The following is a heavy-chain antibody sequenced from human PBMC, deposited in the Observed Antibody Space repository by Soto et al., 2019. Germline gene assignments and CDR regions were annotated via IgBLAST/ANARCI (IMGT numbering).Heavy chain of an antibody. Sequence: VGSLRLSCASSVFTFSSYAMSWVRQAPGKGLEWVSAISGSGVSTNYADSVKGRFTISRDNSKNTLYLQMNSLRAEDTAVYYCAKDRLIDYWGQGTLVIVSS. J-gene: IGHJ4*02. D-gene: IGHD2-8*01. V-gene: IGHV3-23*01. CDR3: AKDRLIDY. CDR2: ISGSGVST. CDR1: VFTFSSYA.